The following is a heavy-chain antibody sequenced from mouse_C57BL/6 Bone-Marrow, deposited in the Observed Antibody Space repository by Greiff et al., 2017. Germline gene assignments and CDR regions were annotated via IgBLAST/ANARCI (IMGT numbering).Heavy chain of an antibody. D-gene: IGHD2-1*01. V-gene: IGHV5-2*01. Sequence: VQLQQSGGGLVQPGESLKLSCESNEYEFPSHDMSWVRKTPEKRLELVAAINSDGGSTYYPDTMERRFIISSDNTKKTLYLQMSSLRSEDTALYYCARRGNYEGYFDVWGTGTTVTVSS. CDR3: ARRGNYEGYFDV. CDR1: EYEFPSHD. J-gene: IGHJ1*03. CDR2: INSDGGST.